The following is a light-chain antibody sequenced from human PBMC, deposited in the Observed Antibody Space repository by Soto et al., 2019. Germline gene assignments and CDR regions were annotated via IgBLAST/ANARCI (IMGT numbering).Light chain of an antibody. CDR2: GAS. CDR3: QQYGSSPWT. Sequence: EIVLTQSPDTLSLSPGEKAPPSCQAKQTGSNSYLALYQQEPGQAPRLLIYGASTRATGIPDRFSGSGSGTDFTLTISRLEPEDFAVYWCQQYGSSPWTFGQGTKVEIK. V-gene: IGKV3-20*01. J-gene: IGKJ1*01. CDR1: QTGSNSY.